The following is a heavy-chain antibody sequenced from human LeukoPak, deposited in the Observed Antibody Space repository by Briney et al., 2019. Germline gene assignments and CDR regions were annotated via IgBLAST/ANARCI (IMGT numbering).Heavy chain of an antibody. CDR3: ARVDVAVAGQIDY. V-gene: IGHV3-53*01. J-gene: IGHJ4*02. CDR1: GFSVNSNY. D-gene: IGHD6-19*01. Sequence: PGGSLRLSCVASGFSVNSNYMTWVRQAPGKGLEWVSIIYSGGNTYYADSVKGRFTISRDNSKNTLYLQMNSLRAEDTAVYYCARVDVAVAGQIDYWGQGTLVTVSS. CDR2: IYSGGNT.